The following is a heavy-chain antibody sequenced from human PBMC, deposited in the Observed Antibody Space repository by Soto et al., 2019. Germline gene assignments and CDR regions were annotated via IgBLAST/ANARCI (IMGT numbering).Heavy chain of an antibody. CDR1: GYPFTHYG. V-gene: IGHV1-18*01. CDR3: ASDKSFDRRYYYGIDV. Sequence: QVQLVQSGAEVKKPGASVKVSCKSSGYPFTHYGITWVRQAPGQGLEWMGWISPFNGNTNYGQTLQGRVNLTTDTSKRTVYMELRRLRSDDTAVYYCASDKSFDRRYYYGIDVWGQGTTVTVSS. CDR2: ISPFNGNT. D-gene: IGHD3-16*02. J-gene: IGHJ6*02.